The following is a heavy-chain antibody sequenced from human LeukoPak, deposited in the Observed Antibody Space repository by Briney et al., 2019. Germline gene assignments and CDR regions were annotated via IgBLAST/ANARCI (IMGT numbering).Heavy chain of an antibody. CDR2: IFSSGST. CDR3: AREAWAGTLSGWFDP. J-gene: IGHJ5*02. Sequence: PSETLSLTCSVSGGPITRGGYYWSWIRYLPGKGLEWIGYIFSSGSTSYNPSLRSRVSVSFDTSKNQFFLNLSSVTAADTAIYYCAREAWAGTLSGWFDPWGQGTLVTVSS. V-gene: IGHV4-31*03. CDR1: GGPITRGGYY. D-gene: IGHD1-7*01.